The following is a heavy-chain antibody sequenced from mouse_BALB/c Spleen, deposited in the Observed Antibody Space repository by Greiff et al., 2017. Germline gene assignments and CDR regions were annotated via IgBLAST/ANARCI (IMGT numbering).Heavy chain of an antibody. V-gene: IGHV14-3*02. D-gene: IGHD1-1*01. J-gene: IGHJ3*01. CDR1: GSNIKDTY. CDR3: APYYYGSSAY. CDR2: IDPANGNT. Sequence: VQLQQSGAELVKPGASVKLSCTASGSNIKDTYMHWVKQRPEQGLEWIGRIDPANGNTKYDPKFQGKATITADTSSNTAYLQLSSLTSEDTAVYYCAPYYYGSSAYWGQGTLVTVSA.